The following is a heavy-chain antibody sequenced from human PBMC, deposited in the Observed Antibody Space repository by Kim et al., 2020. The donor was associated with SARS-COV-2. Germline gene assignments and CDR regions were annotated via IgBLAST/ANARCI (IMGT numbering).Heavy chain of an antibody. D-gene: IGHD1-1*01. J-gene: IGHJ5*01. CDR3: ARLRGDWNDGQWFDS. V-gene: IGHV5-51*01. Sequence: GESLKISCKGSGYSFTNFWVGWVRQMPGKGLEWMGIIYPRDSDTRYRPSFQGQVTISADKSISTAYLQWGSLKASETAMYYCARLRGDWNDGQWFDSWGQGTLVTVSS. CDR2: IYPRDSDT. CDR1: GYSFTNFW.